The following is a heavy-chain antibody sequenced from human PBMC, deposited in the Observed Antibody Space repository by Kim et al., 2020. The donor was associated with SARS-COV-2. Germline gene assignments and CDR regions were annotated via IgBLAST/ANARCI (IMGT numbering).Heavy chain of an antibody. Sequence: GGSLRLSCAASGFTFSNSYMHWVRQAPGKGLEWVALINSDANTYSTTYAKSGNTSFTITTENTMYPEYLKMNSLKTEDTSCYCCNRVPGTALSVWG. J-gene: IGHJ6*01. CDR2: INSDANTYST. CDR1: GFTFSNSY. V-gene: IGHV3-73*01. D-gene: IGHD3-16*02. CDR3: NRVPGTALSV.